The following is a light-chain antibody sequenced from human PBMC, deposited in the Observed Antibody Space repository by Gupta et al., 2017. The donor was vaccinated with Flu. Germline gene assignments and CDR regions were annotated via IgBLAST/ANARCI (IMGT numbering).Light chain of an antibody. V-gene: IGLV2-11*03. CDR2: HVS. CDR1: NSDVGTYNY. J-gene: IGLJ3*02. Sequence: VTISCTGTNSDVGTYNYVSWFQQHPGKAPKFMIYHVSQRPSGVPDRFSGSKSGNTASLTISGLEAEDEAHYYCCSYAGSYTWVFGGGTMLTGL. CDR3: CSYAGSYTWV.